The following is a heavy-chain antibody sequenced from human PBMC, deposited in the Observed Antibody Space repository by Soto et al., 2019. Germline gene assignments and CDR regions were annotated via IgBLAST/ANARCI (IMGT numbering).Heavy chain of an antibody. D-gene: IGHD6-19*01. CDR3: ARVSHRYSSGWYSSYFDY. CDR1: GFTFSSYA. J-gene: IGHJ4*02. CDR2: ISYDGSNK. Sequence: QVQLVESGGGVVQPGRSLRLSCAASGFTFSSYAMHWVRQAPGKGLEWVAVISYDGSNKYYADSVKGRFTISRDNSKNTLYLQMNSLRAEDTAVYYCARVSHRYSSGWYSSYFDYWGQGTLVTVSS. V-gene: IGHV3-30-3*01.